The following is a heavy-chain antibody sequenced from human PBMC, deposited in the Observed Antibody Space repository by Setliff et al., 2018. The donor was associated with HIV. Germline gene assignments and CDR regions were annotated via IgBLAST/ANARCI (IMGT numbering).Heavy chain of an antibody. CDR2: IRSKAYGGTI. CDR3: TPTDYGGSDY. V-gene: IGHV3-49*04. CDR1: GFTFGDYA. Sequence: GGSLRLSCTTSGFTFGDYAMSWVRQSPGKGLEWVGFIRSKAYGGTIEYAASVKGRFTISRDDSKSIAYLQMNSLKTEDTAVYYCTPTDYGGSDYWGQGTLVTVSS. D-gene: IGHD3-10*01. J-gene: IGHJ4*02.